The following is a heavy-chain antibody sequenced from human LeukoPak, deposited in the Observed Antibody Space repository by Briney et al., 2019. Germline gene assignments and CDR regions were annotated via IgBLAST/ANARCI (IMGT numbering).Heavy chain of an antibody. CDR2: IFFTGRT. CDR3: ARDRASGMDY. J-gene: IGHJ4*02. D-gene: IGHD3-10*01. V-gene: IGHV4-31*03. CDR1: GGSVNSGAYY. Sequence: SETLSLTCTVSGGSVNSGAYYWSWIRQFPGKGLEWIGQIFFTGRTDYNPSLKSRLAISIDTSREQFSLELSSVSAADTATYYCARDRASGMDYWGQGILVTVSS.